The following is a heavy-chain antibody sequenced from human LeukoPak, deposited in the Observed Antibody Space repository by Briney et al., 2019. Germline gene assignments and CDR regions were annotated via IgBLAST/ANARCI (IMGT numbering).Heavy chain of an antibody. CDR1: GFTFSSYS. CDR2: ISSSSSYI. Sequence: PGGSLRLSCAASGFTFSSYSMNWVRQAPGKGLEWVSSISSSSSYIYYADSVKGRFTISRDNAKNSLYLQMNSLRAEDTAVYYCARDRTASVPAANGCWFDPWGQGTLVTVSS. CDR3: ARDRTASVPAANGCWFDP. D-gene: IGHD2-2*01. J-gene: IGHJ5*02. V-gene: IGHV3-21*01.